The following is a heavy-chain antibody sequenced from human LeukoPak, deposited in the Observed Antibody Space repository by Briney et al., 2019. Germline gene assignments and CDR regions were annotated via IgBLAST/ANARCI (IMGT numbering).Heavy chain of an antibody. D-gene: IGHD2-2*01. J-gene: IGHJ5*02. CDR3: ARIGCSSTSCSWRFDP. V-gene: IGHV5-51*01. Sequence: GESLKISCKGSGYSFTSYWIGWVRQMPGKGLEWMGIIYPGDSDTRYSPSFQGQVTISADKSISTAYLQWSSLKASDTAMYYCARIGCSSTSCSWRFDPWGQGTLVTVSS. CDR1: GYSFTSYW. CDR2: IYPGDSDT.